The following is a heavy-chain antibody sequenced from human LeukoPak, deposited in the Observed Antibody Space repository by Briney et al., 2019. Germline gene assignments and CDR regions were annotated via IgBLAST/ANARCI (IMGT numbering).Heavy chain of an antibody. Sequence: KPSETLSLTCTVSGGSISSGCYYWTWIRQHPGKGREWNGYIYYGGTTYYTPSRRSRITISINTSKNQFSLTLSSVAAADTAVYYCAKSPDCSDGRCWFDPWGQGTLVTVSS. CDR3: AKSPDCSDGRCWFDP. V-gene: IGHV4-31*03. CDR2: IYYGGTT. J-gene: IGHJ5*02. D-gene: IGHD2-15*01. CDR1: GGSISSGCYY.